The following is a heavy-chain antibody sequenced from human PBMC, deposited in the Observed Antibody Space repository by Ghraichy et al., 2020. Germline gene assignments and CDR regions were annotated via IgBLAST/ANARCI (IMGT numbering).Heavy chain of an antibody. Sequence: GGSLRLSCAASGFTFSTYSMNWVRQAPGKGLEWVSYISSTSSGIYYADSVKGRFTVSRDNAKNSLYLQMNSLRDEDTAVYYCGREVGCPLKCDYWGQGILVTVSS. D-gene: IGHD3-16*01. CDR3: GREVGCPLKCDY. CDR2: ISSTSSGI. V-gene: IGHV3-48*02. J-gene: IGHJ4*02. CDR1: GFTFSTYS.